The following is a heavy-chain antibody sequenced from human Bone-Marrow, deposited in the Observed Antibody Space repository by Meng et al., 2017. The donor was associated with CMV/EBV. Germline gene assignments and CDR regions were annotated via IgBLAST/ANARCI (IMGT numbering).Heavy chain of an antibody. CDR1: GFTFSSYG. D-gene: IGHD3-10*01. J-gene: IGHJ4*02. CDR2: IRYDGSNK. CDR3: ASDRFGSGELPVDY. Sequence: GGSRRLSCAASGFTFSSYGMHWVRQAPGKGLEWVAFIRYDGSNKYYADSVKGLFTISRDNSKITLYLQMNRLRSDDTTLYYCASDRFGSGELPVDYWGQGTLVTVSS. V-gene: IGHV3-30*02.